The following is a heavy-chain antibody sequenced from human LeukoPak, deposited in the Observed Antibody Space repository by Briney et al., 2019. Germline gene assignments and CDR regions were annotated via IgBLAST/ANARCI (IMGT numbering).Heavy chain of an antibody. CDR3: ARYSSSWSSYYYYYMDV. CDR1: GFTFSSYC. CDR2: IKQDGSEK. J-gene: IGHJ6*03. Sequence: GGSLRLSCAASGFTFSSYCMSWVRQAPGKGLEWVSNIKQDGSEKYYVDSVKGRFTISRDNAKNSLYLQMNSLRAEDTAVYYCARYSSSWSSYYYYYMDVWGKGTTVTVSS. V-gene: IGHV3-7*01. D-gene: IGHD6-13*01.